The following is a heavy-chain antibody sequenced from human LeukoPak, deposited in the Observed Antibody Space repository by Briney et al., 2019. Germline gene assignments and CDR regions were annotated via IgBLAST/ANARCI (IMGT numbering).Heavy chain of an antibody. V-gene: IGHV1-69*05. CDR2: IIPIFGTA. CDR3: ARGYYDSSGYSGDGAFDI. Sequence: SVKVSCKASGGTFSSYAISWVRQAPGQGLEWMGGIIPIFGTANYAQKFQGRVTITTDESTSTAYMELSSLRSEGTAVYYCARGYYDSSGYSGDGAFDIWGQGTMVTVSS. CDR1: GGTFSSYA. D-gene: IGHD3-22*01. J-gene: IGHJ3*02.